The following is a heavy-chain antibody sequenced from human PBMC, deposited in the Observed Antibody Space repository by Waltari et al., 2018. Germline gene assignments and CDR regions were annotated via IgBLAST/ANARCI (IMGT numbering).Heavy chain of an antibody. CDR2: ISPIFGTA. J-gene: IGHJ4*02. D-gene: IGHD1-26*01. V-gene: IGHV1-69*13. CDR3: ARNSGSYLSFDY. Sequence: QVQLVQSGAEVKKPGSSVKVSCKASGGTFSSYAISWVRQAPGQGLEWMGRISPIFGTANYEQKFKGRVTITADKSTSTAYMELSSLRSEDTAVYYCARNSGSYLSFDYWGQGTLVTVSS. CDR1: GGTFSSYA.